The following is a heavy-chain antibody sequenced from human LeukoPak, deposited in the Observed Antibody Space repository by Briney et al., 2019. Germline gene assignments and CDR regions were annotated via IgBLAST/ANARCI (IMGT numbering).Heavy chain of an antibody. CDR1: GFTFSSYA. CDR2: ISGSGGST. CDR3: AKGDSGYDLNYYGMDV. D-gene: IGHD5-12*01. Sequence: PGGSLRLSCAASGFTFSSYAMSWVRQAPGKGLEWVSAISGSGGSTYYADSVKGRFTISRDNSKNTLYLQMNSLRAEDTAVYYCAKGDSGYDLNYYGMDVWGQGTTVTVSS. V-gene: IGHV3-23*01. J-gene: IGHJ6*02.